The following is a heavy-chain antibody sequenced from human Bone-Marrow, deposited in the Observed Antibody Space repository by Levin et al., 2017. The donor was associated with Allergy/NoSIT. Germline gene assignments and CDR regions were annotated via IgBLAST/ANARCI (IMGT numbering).Heavy chain of an antibody. Sequence: SETLSLTCNVSGFSMTSRNYYWIWIRQFPGKGLEWIGHNFYSASPSYNPSLKSRVTISVDTSKNQFALTLTSVTAADTAVYFCARGNFDTAFEDWGQGALVTVSS. CDR1: GFSMTSRNYY. CDR2: NFYSASP. J-gene: IGHJ4*02. V-gene: IGHV4-31*03. CDR3: ARGNFDTAFED. D-gene: IGHD1-7*01.